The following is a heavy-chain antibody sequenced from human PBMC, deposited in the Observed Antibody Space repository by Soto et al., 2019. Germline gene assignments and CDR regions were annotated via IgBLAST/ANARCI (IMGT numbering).Heavy chain of an antibody. V-gene: IGHV3-23*01. J-gene: IGHJ6*03. D-gene: IGHD1-26*01. Sequence: EVQLLESGGGLVQPGGSLRLSCAASGFTFSSYAMSWVRQAPGKGLEWGSAISGSGGSTYYADSVKGRFTISRDNSKNTLYLQMNSLRAEDTAVYYCAKNPLLPMVSYYYYYMDVWGKGTTVTVSS. CDR2: ISGSGGST. CDR1: GFTFSSYA. CDR3: AKNPLLPMVSYYYYYMDV.